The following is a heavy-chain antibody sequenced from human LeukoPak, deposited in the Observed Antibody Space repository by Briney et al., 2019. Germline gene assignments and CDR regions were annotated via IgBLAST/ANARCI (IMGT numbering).Heavy chain of an antibody. CDR3: ATDFYDST. Sequence: PGGSLRLSCATSGFTFSNAWMNWVRQAPGKGLEWVGRIRSNSDGGTIDYAAPVKGRFTLSRDDPKTTLYLQMNSLQTEDTAVYYCATDFYDSTWGQGTLVTVSS. J-gene: IGHJ5*02. CDR2: IRSNSDGGTI. CDR1: GFTFSNAW. D-gene: IGHD3-22*01. V-gene: IGHV3-15*07.